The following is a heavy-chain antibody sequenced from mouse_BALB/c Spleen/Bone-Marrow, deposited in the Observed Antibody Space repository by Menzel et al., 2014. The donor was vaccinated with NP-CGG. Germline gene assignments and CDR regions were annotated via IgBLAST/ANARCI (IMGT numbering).Heavy chain of an antibody. CDR1: GYTFTSYW. CDR2: IDPSDSYT. Sequence: QVQLQQSGAELVKPGASVNLSCKASGYTFTSYWMHWVKQRPGQGLEWNGEIDPSDSYTNYNQKFKGKATLTVDKSSSAAYMQISSLTSEASAVYYCARYGGYFPWFAYWGQGTLVTVSA. D-gene: IGHD2-3*01. CDR3: ARYGGYFPWFAY. V-gene: IGHV1-69*02. J-gene: IGHJ3*01.